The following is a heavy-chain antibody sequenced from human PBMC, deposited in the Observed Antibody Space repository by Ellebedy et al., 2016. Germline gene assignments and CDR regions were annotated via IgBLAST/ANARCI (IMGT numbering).Heavy chain of an antibody. J-gene: IGHJ4*02. V-gene: IGHV3-74*01. Sequence: GESLKISCEASGFTFRDYWMHWVRQAPGKGLVWVSRVSPDGIGKDYADPVKGRFIISRDNRKNTLYLQMNSLRAEDTAVYYCVRDGDAYNFDFWGQGILVTVSS. CDR1: GFTFRDYW. CDR2: VSPDGIGK. D-gene: IGHD5-24*01. CDR3: VRDGDAYNFDF.